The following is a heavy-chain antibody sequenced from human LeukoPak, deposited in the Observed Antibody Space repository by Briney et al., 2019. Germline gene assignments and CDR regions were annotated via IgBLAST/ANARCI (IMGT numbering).Heavy chain of an antibody. J-gene: IGHJ6*04. CDR1: GFTFSSYW. Sequence: GGSLRLSCAASGFTFSSYWMNWARQAPGKGLEWVASINRNGNVNYYVDSVKGRFTISRDNAKNSLYLQMSNLRAEDTAVYFCARGGGLDAGGKGATVTVSS. V-gene: IGHV3-7*03. D-gene: IGHD3-16*01. CDR3: ARGGGLDA. CDR2: INRNGNVN.